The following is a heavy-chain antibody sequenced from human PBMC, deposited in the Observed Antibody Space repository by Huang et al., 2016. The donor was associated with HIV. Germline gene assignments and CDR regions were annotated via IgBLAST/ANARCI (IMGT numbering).Heavy chain of an antibody. J-gene: IGHJ6*03. CDR2: IIHMFGTT. CDR3: ARQPYCGGDCAHYYYFYMDV. Sequence: QVQLVQSGAEVKRPGASVKVSCRASGGTFSTNAVSWVRQAPGQGLEWMGGIIHMFGTTKYAQRFQGKVTITADESSSTVYMELSSLRSDDTAVYYCARQPYCGGDCAHYYYFYMDVWGKGTTVTVSS. V-gene: IGHV1-69*13. D-gene: IGHD2-21*02. CDR1: GGTFSTNA.